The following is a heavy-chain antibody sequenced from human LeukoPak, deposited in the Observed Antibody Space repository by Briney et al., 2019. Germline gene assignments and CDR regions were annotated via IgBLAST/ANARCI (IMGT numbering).Heavy chain of an antibody. J-gene: IGHJ6*02. D-gene: IGHD1-26*01. V-gene: IGHV3-66*01. CDR3: AIGGSYDSYYYYGMDV. Sequence: RPGGSLRLSCAASGFTVSSNYMSWVRQAPGKGLEWVPVIYSGGSTYYADSVKGRFTISRDNSKNTLYLQMNSLRAEDTAVYYCAIGGSYDSYYYYGMDVWGQGTTVTVSS. CDR2: IYSGGST. CDR1: GFTVSSNY.